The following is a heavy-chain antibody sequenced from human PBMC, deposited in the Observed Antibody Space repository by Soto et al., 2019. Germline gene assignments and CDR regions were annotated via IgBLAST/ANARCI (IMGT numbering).Heavy chain of an antibody. CDR2: IYHSGVT. CDR3: ARLLVGGDPYNFLDY. D-gene: IGHD3-16*01. J-gene: IGHJ4*02. CDR1: GASVSNYY. V-gene: IGHV4-59*02. Sequence: SETLSLTCTVSGASVSNYYWSWLRQPPGKGLEWIGYIYHSGVTNYNPSLWSRITMSVDMSKNQFSLKLSSVTAADTAVYYCARLLVGGDPYNFLDYWGQGTLVTVSS.